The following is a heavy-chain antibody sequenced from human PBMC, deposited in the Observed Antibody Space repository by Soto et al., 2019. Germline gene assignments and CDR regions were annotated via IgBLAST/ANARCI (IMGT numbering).Heavy chain of an antibody. CDR2: IYTSGST. J-gene: IGHJ5*02. CDR3: ARENFNWNYDWFDP. V-gene: IGHV4-4*07. D-gene: IGHD1-7*01. CDR1: GGSISSYY. Sequence: PPETLSLTCTVSGGSISSYYWSWIRQPAGKGLEWIGRIYTSGSTNYNPSLKSRVTMSVDTSKNQFSLKLSSVTAADTAVYYCARENFNWNYDWFDPWGQGTLVTVSS.